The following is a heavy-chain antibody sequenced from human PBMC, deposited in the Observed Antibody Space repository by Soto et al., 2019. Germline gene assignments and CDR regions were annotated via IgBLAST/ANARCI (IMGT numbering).Heavy chain of an antibody. D-gene: IGHD6-19*01. J-gene: IGHJ5*02. V-gene: IGHV4-31*03. CDR1: GGSISSGGYY. Sequence: LSLTCTVSGGSISSGGYYWSWIRQHPGKGLEWIGYIYYSGSTYYNPSLKSRVTISVDTSKDQFSLKLSSVTAADTAVYYCARSGWYWWFDPWGQGTLVTVSS. CDR2: IYYSGST. CDR3: ARSGWYWWFDP.